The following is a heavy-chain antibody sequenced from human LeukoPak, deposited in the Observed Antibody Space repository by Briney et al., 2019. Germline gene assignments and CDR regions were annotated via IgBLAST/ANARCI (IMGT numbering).Heavy chain of an antibody. J-gene: IGHJ4*02. Sequence: SETLSLTCTVSGGSSGSYYWSWIRQPPGKGPEWIGDIYYTGSTRYNPSLKSRVTISVDTSKNQFSLNLNSVTAADAAVYYCAREVTSAAPFGYWGQGTLVTVSS. V-gene: IGHV4-59*01. CDR1: GGSSGSYY. CDR3: AREVTSAAPFGY. D-gene: IGHD2-2*01. CDR2: IYYTGST.